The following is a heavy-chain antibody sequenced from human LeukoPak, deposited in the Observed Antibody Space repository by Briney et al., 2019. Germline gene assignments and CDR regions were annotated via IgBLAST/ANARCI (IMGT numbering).Heavy chain of an antibody. D-gene: IGHD6-19*01. CDR1: GGSISSYY. V-gene: IGHV4-4*07. CDR2: IYTSGST. J-gene: IGHJ4*02. Sequence: SETLSLTCTVSGGSISSYYWSWIRQPAGKGLEWIGRIYTSGSTNYNPSLKSRVTMSVDTSKNQFSLKLSSVTAADTTVYYCARDNSSRAYDYWDQGTLVTVSS. CDR3: ARDNSSRAYDY.